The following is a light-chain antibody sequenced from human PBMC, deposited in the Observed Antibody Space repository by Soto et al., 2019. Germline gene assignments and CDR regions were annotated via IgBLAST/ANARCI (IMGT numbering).Light chain of an antibody. CDR3: SSYTSSSTSV. Sequence: QSVLTQPASVSGSPGQSITISCTGTSSDIGHYDYVSWYQQHPGKAPKLMIYEVSNRPSGVSNRFSGSKSGNTASLTISGLQAEDEADYYCSSYTSSSTSVFGTGTKVTVL. V-gene: IGLV2-14*01. CDR1: SSDIGHYDY. J-gene: IGLJ1*01. CDR2: EVS.